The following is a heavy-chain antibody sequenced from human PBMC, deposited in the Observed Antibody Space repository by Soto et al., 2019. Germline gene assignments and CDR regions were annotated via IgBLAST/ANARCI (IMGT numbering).Heavy chain of an antibody. J-gene: IGHJ6*02. Sequence: GASVKVSCKASGGTFSSYAISWVRQAPGQGLEWMGWINPNSGGTNYAQKFQGWVTMTRDTSISTAYMELSRLRSDDTAVYYCARSYYDSSGYYPGYGMDVWGQGTTVTVSS. CDR3: ARSYYDSSGYYPGYGMDV. D-gene: IGHD3-22*01. CDR2: INPNSGGT. CDR1: GGTFSSYA. V-gene: IGHV1-2*04.